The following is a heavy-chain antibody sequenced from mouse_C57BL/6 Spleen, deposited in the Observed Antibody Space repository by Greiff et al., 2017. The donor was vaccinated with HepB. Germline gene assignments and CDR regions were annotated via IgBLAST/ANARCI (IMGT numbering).Heavy chain of an antibody. CDR1: GYAFSSYW. J-gene: IGHJ4*01. CDR3: ARRRGRGYAMDY. Sequence: QVQLQQSGAELVKPGASVKISCKASGYAFSSYWMNWVKQRPGKGLEWIGQIYPGDGDTNYNGKFKGKATLTADKSSSTAYMQLSSLTSEDSAVYFCARRRGRGYAMDYWGQGTSVTVSS. CDR2: IYPGDGDT. V-gene: IGHV1-80*01.